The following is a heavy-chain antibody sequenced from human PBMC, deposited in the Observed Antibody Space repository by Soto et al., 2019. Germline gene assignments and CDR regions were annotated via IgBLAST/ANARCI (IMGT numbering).Heavy chain of an antibody. Sequence: EVRLVESGGGLVQPGGSLRLSCAASGFTFSTHWMSWVRQAPGKGLEWVANIKDDGSEKYYVDSVKGRFTISRDNAKNSLYLQMNSLRVEDTAVYYCARKGSGIGACDIWGQGTMVTVSS. J-gene: IGHJ3*02. D-gene: IGHD3-16*01. CDR1: GFTFSTHW. CDR2: IKDDGSEK. CDR3: ARKGSGIGACDI. V-gene: IGHV3-7*01.